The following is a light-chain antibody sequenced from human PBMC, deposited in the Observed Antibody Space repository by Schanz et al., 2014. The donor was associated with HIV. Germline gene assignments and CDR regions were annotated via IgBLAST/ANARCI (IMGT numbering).Light chain of an antibody. CDR2: EVS. Sequence: QSVLTQPPSASGSPGQSITISCTGTSSDVGSYNLVSWYQQHPGKAPKLMIYEVSERPSGVSNRFSGSKSGNTASLTISGLQAEDEADYYCCSYAATSNVLFGGGTKLTVL. CDR3: CSYAATSNVL. J-gene: IGLJ3*02. CDR1: SSDVGSYNL. V-gene: IGLV2-23*02.